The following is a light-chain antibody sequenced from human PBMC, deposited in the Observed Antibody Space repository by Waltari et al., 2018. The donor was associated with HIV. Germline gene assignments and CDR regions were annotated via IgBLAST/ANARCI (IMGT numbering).Light chain of an antibody. CDR3: LQDYNYPGT. CDR1: QGIRND. Sequence: AIKMTQSPSSLSASVGARATITCRASQGIRNDLGWYQQKPGKAPKLLIYAASSLQSGVPSRFSGSGSGTDFTLTISSLQPEDFATYYCLQDYNYPGTFGQGTKVEIK. J-gene: IGKJ1*01. CDR2: AAS. V-gene: IGKV1-6*01.